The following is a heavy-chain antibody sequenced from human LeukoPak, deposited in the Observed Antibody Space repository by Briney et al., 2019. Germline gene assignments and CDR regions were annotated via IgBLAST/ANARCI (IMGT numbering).Heavy chain of an antibody. Sequence: GGSLRLSCAASGFTFSSYAMSWVRQAPGKGLEWVSAISGSGGSTYYADSVKGRFTISRDNSKNTLYLQMNSLRAEDTAVYYCAKDPISSGWYTPYFDYWGQGTLVTVSS. CDR1: GFTFSSYA. J-gene: IGHJ4*02. CDR3: AKDPISSGWYTPYFDY. CDR2: ISGSGGST. V-gene: IGHV3-23*01. D-gene: IGHD6-19*01.